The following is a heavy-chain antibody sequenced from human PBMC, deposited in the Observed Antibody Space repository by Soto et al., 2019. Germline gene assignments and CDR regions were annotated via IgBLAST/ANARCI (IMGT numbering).Heavy chain of an antibody. D-gene: IGHD7-27*01. V-gene: IGHV1-3*01. CDR1: GYTFTSYA. J-gene: IGHJ4*02. CDR3: ARALSCVTGDRFSMDY. CDR2: INAGNGNT. Sequence: ASVKVSCKASGYTFTSYAMHWVRQAPGQRLEWMGWINAGNGNTKYSQKFQGRVTITRDTSASTAYMELSSLRSEDTAVYYCARALSCVTGDRFSMDYWGQGTLVTVSS.